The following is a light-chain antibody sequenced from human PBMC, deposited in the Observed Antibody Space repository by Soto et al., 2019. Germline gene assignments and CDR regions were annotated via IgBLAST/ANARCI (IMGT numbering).Light chain of an antibody. Sequence: IVLSQSPVTLSLSPGQRATLSCGASQSGSSNLAWYQQKPGQAPRLLIYGASSRATGIPDRFSGSGSGTDFTLTISRLEPEDFAVYYCQQYGSSPRTFGQGTKVDIK. CDR3: QQYGSSPRT. J-gene: IGKJ1*01. CDR2: GAS. V-gene: IGKV3-20*01. CDR1: QSGSSN.